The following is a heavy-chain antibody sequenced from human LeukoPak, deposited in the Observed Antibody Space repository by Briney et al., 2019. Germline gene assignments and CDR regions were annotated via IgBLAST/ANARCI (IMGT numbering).Heavy chain of an antibody. D-gene: IGHD1-26*01. Sequence: PSETLSLTCTVSGGSVSSGSYYWNCIRQPPGKGLEWIGYVYHSGSTNYNPSLKSRVIISLGTSKNQFSLKLSSVTAADTAIYYCARRIVGSTSTLDAFDIWGQGTMVTVSS. J-gene: IGHJ3*02. CDR1: GGSVSSGSYY. CDR3: ARRIVGSTSTLDAFDI. V-gene: IGHV4-61*01. CDR2: VYHSGST.